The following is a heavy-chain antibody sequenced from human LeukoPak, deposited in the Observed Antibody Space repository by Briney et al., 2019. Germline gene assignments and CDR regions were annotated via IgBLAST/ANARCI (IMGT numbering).Heavy chain of an antibody. J-gene: IGHJ4*02. CDR1: GFALSSYG. CDR3: ASGGPTRGTLAS. D-gene: IGHD1-26*01. V-gene: IGHV3-30*02. CDR2: SRRDGTYV. Sequence: QPGGSLRLSCAPSGFALSSYGMYWVRQTPDKGLEWVAYSRRDGTYVNYADSVKGQFILSRDNSKNTLGLQMNSLRVEDTALYYCASGGPTRGTLASWGQGTLVPVSS.